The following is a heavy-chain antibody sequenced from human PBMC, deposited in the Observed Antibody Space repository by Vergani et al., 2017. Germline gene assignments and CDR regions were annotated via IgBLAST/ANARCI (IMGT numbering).Heavy chain of an antibody. D-gene: IGHD5-24*01. CDR1: GGSFSGYY. J-gene: IGHJ6*03. V-gene: IGHV4-34*11. Sequence: QVQLQQWGAGLLKPSETLSLTCAVYGGSFSGYYWSWIRQPPGKGLEWIGYIYYSGSTNYNPSLKSRVTISVDTSKNQISLRLTSVTAADTAVYYCARGAAEMATIPVPYYMDVWGKGTTVTVSS. CDR2: IYYSGST. CDR3: ARGAAEMATIPVPYYMDV.